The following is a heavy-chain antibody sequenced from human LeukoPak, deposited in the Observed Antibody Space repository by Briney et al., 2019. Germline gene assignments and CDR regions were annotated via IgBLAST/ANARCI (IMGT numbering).Heavy chain of an antibody. CDR1: GFTFSSYD. CDR3: ARGRGWGTFDI. CDR2: IGTAGDT. V-gene: IGHV3-13*04. J-gene: IGHJ3*02. Sequence: PGGSLRLSCAASGFTFSSYDMHWVRHGTGKGLEWVSAIGTAGDTYYPGSVKGRFTTSRENAKNPLYLQMNSLRVGDTAVYYCARGRGWGTFDIWGQGTMVTVSS. D-gene: IGHD3-10*01.